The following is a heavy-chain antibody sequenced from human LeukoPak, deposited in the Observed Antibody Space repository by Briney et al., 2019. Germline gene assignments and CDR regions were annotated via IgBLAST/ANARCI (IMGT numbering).Heavy chain of an antibody. D-gene: IGHD2-8*01. J-gene: IGHJ1*01. Sequence: PSETLSLTCAAYGGTFSDYYWSWIRQPPGKGLEWIGEINHSGSTNYNPSLKSRVTISVDTSKKQFSLKLGSVTAADTAVYYCARASKRDCPNGVCRDRYFQHWGQGTLVTVSS. CDR3: ARASKRDCPNGVCRDRYFQH. V-gene: IGHV4-34*01. CDR2: INHSGST. CDR1: GGTFSDYY.